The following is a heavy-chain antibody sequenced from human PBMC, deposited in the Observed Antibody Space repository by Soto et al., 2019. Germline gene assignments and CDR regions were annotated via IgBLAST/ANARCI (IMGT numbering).Heavy chain of an antibody. V-gene: IGHV5-51*01. J-gene: IGHJ5*02. CDR1: GYSFTSYW. D-gene: IGHD6-6*01. CDR3: ARHAGPLYSSSLSGWFDP. CDR2: IYPGDSDT. Sequence: ETLSLTCTVSGYSFTSYWIGWVRQMPGKGLEWMGIIYPGDSDTRYSPSFQGQVTISADKSISTAYLQWSSLKASDTAMYYCARHAGPLYSSSLSGWFDPWGQGTLVTVSS.